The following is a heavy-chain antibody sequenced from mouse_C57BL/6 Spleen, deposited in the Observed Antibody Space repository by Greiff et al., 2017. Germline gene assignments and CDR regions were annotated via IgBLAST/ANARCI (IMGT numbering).Heavy chain of an antibody. J-gene: IGHJ1*03. CDR2: INTSNGGN. CDR1: GYTFTSYW. V-gene: IGHV1-53*01. Sequence: QVQLQQPGPELVKPAASLKLSCTASGYTFTSYWMHWVKQRPGQGLEWIGNINTSNGGNNYNEKFKTKATLTVDKSSSTAYMQLSSLTSEDSAVYYCAIGGLYGNYGYFDVWGTGTTVTVSS. D-gene: IGHD2-1*01. CDR3: AIGGLYGNYGYFDV.